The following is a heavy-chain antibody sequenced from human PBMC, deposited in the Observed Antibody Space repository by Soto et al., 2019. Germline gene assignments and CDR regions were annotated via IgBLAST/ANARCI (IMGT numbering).Heavy chain of an antibody. J-gene: IGHJ6*02. CDR3: ARDLAVAGAHTDPGGDV. CDR1: GFTFSSYA. D-gene: IGHD6-19*01. CDR2: ISYDGSNK. V-gene: IGHV3-30-3*01. Sequence: GGSLRLSCAASGFTFSSYAMHWVRQAPGKGLEWVAVISYDGSNKYYADSVKGRFTISRDNSKNTLYLQMNSLRAEDTAVYYCARDLAVAGAHTDPGGDVWGQGTTVTVS.